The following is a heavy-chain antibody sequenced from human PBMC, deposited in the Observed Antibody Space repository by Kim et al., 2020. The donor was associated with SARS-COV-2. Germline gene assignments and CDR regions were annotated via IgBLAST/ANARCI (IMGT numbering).Heavy chain of an antibody. Sequence: ASVKVSCKTSGFPFMSYGFTWVRQAPGQGLEWVGWIGAYNGNTDYAQKLQDRVTLTTDTSTATAYMDLRTLRSDDTAIYYCARVVTDGPRGYYSFDYWGQGTLVTGSS. V-gene: IGHV1-18*01. CDR1: GFPFMSYG. D-gene: IGHD6-25*01. CDR2: IGAYNGNT. CDR3: ARVVTDGPRGYYSFDY. J-gene: IGHJ4*02.